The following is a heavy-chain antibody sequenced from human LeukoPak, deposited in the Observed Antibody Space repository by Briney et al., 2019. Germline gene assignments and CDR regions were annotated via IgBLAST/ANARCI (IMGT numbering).Heavy chain of an antibody. D-gene: IGHD2-8*01. Sequence: GGSLRLSCTASGFSFGNYWMTWLRQAPGKGLEWVSAISGSGGSTYYADSVKGRFTISRDNSKNTLYLQMNSLRAEDTAAYYCARAGHCTNGICYTPDFDYWGQGTLVTVSS. CDR2: ISGSGGST. V-gene: IGHV3-23*01. CDR3: ARAGHCTNGICYTPDFDY. J-gene: IGHJ4*02. CDR1: GFSFGNYW.